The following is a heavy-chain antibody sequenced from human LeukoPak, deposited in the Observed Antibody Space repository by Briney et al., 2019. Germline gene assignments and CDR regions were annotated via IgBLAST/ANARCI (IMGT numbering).Heavy chain of an antibody. J-gene: IGHJ3*02. CDR2: IYPGDSDT. D-gene: IGHD5-24*01. CDR3: ARPQQGWLRKAGAFDI. CDR1: GYSFTSYW. V-gene: IGHV5-51*01. Sequence: GESLKISCKGSGYSFTSYWIGWVRQMPGKGLEWMGIIYPGDSDTRYSPSFQGQVTISADKSISTAYLQWSSLKASDTAMYYCARPQQGWLRKAGAFDIWGQGTMVTVSS.